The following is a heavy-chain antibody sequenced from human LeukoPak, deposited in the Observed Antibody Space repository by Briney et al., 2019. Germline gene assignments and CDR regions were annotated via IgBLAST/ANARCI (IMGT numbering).Heavy chain of an antibody. Sequence: SETLSLTCTVSAYSISSGYYWGWIRQPPGKGLEWIGSIYYSGSTYYNPSLKSRVTISVDTSKNQFSLKLSSVTAADTAVYYCARDMTYGDYVRYFDYWGQGTLVTVSS. V-gene: IGHV4-38-2*02. J-gene: IGHJ4*02. CDR2: IYYSGST. CDR1: AYSISSGYY. CDR3: ARDMTYGDYVRYFDY. D-gene: IGHD4-17*01.